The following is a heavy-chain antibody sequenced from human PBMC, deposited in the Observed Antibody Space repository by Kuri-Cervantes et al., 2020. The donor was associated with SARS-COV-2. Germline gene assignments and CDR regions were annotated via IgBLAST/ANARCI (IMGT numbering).Heavy chain of an antibody. D-gene: IGHD6-13*01. CDR2: IRSKTDGGTT. CDR3: TTERRYSSSWYSDY. V-gene: IGHV3-15*01. J-gene: IGHJ4*02. CDR1: GFTFSNAW. Sequence: GGSLRLSCAASGFTFSNAWMGWVRQAPGKGLEWVGRIRSKTDGGTTDYAAPVKGRFTISRDDSKNTLYLQMNSLNTEDTAVYYCTTERRYSSSWYSDYWGQGTLVTVSS.